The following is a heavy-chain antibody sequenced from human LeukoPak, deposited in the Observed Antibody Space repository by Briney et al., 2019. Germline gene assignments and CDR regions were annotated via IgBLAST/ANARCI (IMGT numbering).Heavy chain of an antibody. V-gene: IGHV3-74*03. J-gene: IGHJ5*01. Sequence: GGSLRLSCAASGFTFSSYSMNWVRQAPGKGLVWVSRINSDGYSITYADSVKGRFTISRDNAKNTLYLQMNSLIAEDTAVYFCARAGYSSEFDSWGQGTLVTVSS. D-gene: IGHD6-19*01. CDR3: ARAGYSSEFDS. CDR1: GFTFSSYS. CDR2: INSDGYSI.